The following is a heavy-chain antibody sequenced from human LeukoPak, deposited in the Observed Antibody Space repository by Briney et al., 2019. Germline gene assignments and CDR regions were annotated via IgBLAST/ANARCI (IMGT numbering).Heavy chain of an antibody. D-gene: IGHD3-22*01. CDR2: IKSKTDGGTT. Sequence: GGSLRLSCAASGFTFSNAWMNWVRQAPGKGLEWVGRIKSKTDGGTTDYAAPVKGRFTISRDDSKNTLYLQMNSLKTEDTAVYYCTTDPTLYYYDSSGYYTTFQHWGQGTLVTVSS. J-gene: IGHJ1*01. V-gene: IGHV3-15*07. CDR1: GFTFSNAW. CDR3: TTDPTLYYYDSSGYYTTFQH.